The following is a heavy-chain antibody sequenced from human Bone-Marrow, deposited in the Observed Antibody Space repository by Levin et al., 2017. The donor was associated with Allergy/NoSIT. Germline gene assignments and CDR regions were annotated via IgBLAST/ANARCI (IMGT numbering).Heavy chain of an antibody. CDR2: ISGSGGST. V-gene: IGHV3-23*01. CDR1: GFTFSSYA. D-gene: IGHD6-6*01. Sequence: GESLKISCAASGFTFSSYAMSWVRQAPGKGLEWVSAISGSGGSTYYADSVKGRFTISRDNSKNTLYLQMNSLRAEDTAVYYCAKGEAARPIDYWGQGTLVTVSS. J-gene: IGHJ4*02. CDR3: AKGEAARPIDY.